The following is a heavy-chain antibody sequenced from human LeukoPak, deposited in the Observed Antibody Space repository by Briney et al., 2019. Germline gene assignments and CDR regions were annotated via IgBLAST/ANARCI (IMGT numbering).Heavy chain of an antibody. J-gene: IGHJ4*02. Sequence: GGSLRLSRSPSGFTFSRYCMKWVRQAAGRGLEWVSSISSSSSYIYYAHSVKGRFSISRDNAKNSLYLQMNSLRAEDTAEYCCAREVVRGVADYWGQGTLVTVSS. V-gene: IGHV3-21*01. CDR3: AREVVRGVADY. D-gene: IGHD3-10*01. CDR1: GFTFSRYC. CDR2: ISSSSSYI.